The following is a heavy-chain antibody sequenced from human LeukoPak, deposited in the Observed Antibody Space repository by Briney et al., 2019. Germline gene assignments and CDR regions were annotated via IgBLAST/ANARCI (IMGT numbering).Heavy chain of an antibody. Sequence: SETLSLTCTVSGGSISNYYWNWIRQPAGKGLEWIGHIYTSGSTNYNPSLKSRVTMSVDTSKNQFYLDLSSVTAADTAVYYCARGQQGYYYDSSGYPASFDYWGQGTLVTVSS. J-gene: IGHJ4*02. CDR1: GGSISNYY. CDR3: ARGQQGYYYDSSGYPASFDY. CDR2: IYTSGST. V-gene: IGHV4-4*07. D-gene: IGHD3-22*01.